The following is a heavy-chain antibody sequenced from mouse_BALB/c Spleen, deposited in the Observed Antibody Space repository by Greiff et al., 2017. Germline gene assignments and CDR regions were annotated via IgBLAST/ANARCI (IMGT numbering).Heavy chain of an antibody. V-gene: IGHV1S132*01. CDR3: ASDSLRRSRSFDY. J-gene: IGHJ2*01. CDR1: GYTFTSYW. Sequence: QVQLQQSGAELVKPGASVKLSCKTSGYTFTSYWIQWVKQRPGQGLGWIGEIFPGTGTTYYNEKFKGKATLTIDTSSSTAYMQLSSLTSEDSAVYFCASDSLRRSRSFDYWGQGTTLTVSS. CDR2: IFPGTGTT.